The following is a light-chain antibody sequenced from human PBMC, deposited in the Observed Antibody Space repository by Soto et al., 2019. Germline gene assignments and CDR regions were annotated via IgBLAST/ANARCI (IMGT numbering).Light chain of an antibody. CDR2: GAS. CDR1: QSVSSNY. J-gene: IGKJ1*01. Sequence: EIVLTQSPGTLSLSPGERATLSCRASQSVSSNYLAWYQQKPGQAPRLLIYGASSRATGIPDRFSGSGSGTDFTLTISRLEPEDFAVYYCQHYGSSTETFGQGTKV. V-gene: IGKV3-20*01. CDR3: QHYGSSTET.